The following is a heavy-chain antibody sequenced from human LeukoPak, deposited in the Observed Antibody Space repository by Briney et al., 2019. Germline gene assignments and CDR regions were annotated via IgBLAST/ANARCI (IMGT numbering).Heavy chain of an antibody. CDR3: TKRVKYGGTWDHFAD. CDR2: VNADGGNT. CDR1: GFTFDNYR. V-gene: IGHV3-23*01. D-gene: IGHD1-26*01. Sequence: PGRSLRLFCAASGFTFDNYRMSWVRQAPGKGLEWVSTVNADGGNTYYADSVKGRFTISRDNSKSTLILQMNSLRVEDTALYYCTKRVKYGGTWDHFADWGQGTLVTVSS. J-gene: IGHJ4*02.